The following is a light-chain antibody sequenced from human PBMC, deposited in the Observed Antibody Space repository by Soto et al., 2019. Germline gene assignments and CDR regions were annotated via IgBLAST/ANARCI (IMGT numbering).Light chain of an antibody. CDR3: QQRSNWIT. Sequence: EIVLTQSPATLSLSPGERATLSCRASQSVSSNLAWYQQKPGQAPRLLIYAASTRATGVPDRFSGSGSGTDFTLTISSLEPEDFAVYHCQQRSNWITFGQGTRLEI. V-gene: IGKV3-11*01. CDR2: AAS. J-gene: IGKJ5*01. CDR1: QSVSSN.